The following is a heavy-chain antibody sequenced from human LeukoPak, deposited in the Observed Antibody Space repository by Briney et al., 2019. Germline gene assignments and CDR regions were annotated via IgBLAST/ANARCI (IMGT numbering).Heavy chain of an antibody. D-gene: IGHD2-21*02. CDR1: GGSVSSSTCY. J-gene: IGHJ4*02. V-gene: IGHV4-39*01. Sequence: SSETLSLTCTVSGGSVSSSTCYWGWIRQPPGEGLEGIGSVYFSGSTDYNPSLSSRVTISVDTSKNQFSLRLSSVTAADTAVYYCARQVMTDTRYFDYWGQGTLVTASS. CDR2: VYFSGST. CDR3: ARQVMTDTRYFDY.